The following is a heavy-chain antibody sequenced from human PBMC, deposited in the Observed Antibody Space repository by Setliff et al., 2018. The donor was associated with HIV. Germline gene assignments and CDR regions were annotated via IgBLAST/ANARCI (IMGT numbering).Heavy chain of an antibody. Sequence: SVKVSCKASGGTFSSDAFSWVRQAPGQGLEWMGRILPIFGTGDYAQKFQGRVTITADKSTSTAYMELRSLRSEDTAVYYCARDQVSMVRAVRLVAWGQGSLVTVSS. CDR1: GGTFSSDA. CDR2: ILPIFGTG. J-gene: IGHJ1*01. D-gene: IGHD3-10*01. V-gene: IGHV1-69*06. CDR3: ARDQVSMVRAVRLVA.